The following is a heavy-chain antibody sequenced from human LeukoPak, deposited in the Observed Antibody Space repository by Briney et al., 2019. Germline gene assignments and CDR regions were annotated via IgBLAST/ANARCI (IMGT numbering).Heavy chain of an antibody. CDR2: IYHSGST. V-gene: IGHV4-38-2*02. CDR3: ARVDYDFWSGYPGGGFDY. CDR1: NYSINNGYY. Sequence: PSETLSLTCTVSNYSINNGYYWGWIRQPPGKGLEWIGYIYHSGSTYYNPSLKSRVTISVDRSKNQFSLKLSSVTAADTAVYYCARVDYDFWSGYPGGGFDYWGQGTLVTVSS. D-gene: IGHD3-3*01. J-gene: IGHJ4*02.